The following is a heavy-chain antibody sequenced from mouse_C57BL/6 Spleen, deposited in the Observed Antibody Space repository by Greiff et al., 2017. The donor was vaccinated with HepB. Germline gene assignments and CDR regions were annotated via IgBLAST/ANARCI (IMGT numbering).Heavy chain of an antibody. J-gene: IGHJ1*03. CDR3: ARGNYYGNYWYFDV. CDR2: IYPGSGST. Sequence: QVQLKQPGAELVKPGASVKMACKASGYTFTSYWITWVKQRPGQGLEWIGDIYPGSGSTNYNEKFKSKATLTVDTSSSTAYMQLSSLTSEDSAVYYCARGNYYGNYWYFDVWGTGTTVTVSS. CDR1: GYTFTSYW. V-gene: IGHV1-55*01. D-gene: IGHD2-1*01.